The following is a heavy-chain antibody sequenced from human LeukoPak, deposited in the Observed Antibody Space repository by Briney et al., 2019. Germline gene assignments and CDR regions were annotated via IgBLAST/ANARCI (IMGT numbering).Heavy chain of an antibody. CDR3: ARHQLRGFLDDN. V-gene: IGHV4-34*01. CDR1: GGPFSGYY. D-gene: IGHD3-10*01. Sequence: PSETLSLTCAVYGGPFSGYYWSWIRQPPGKGLEWIGEINHSGSTNYNPSLKSRVTISVDTSKNQFSLKLSSVTAADTAVYYCARHQLRGFLDDNWGQGTLVTVSS. J-gene: IGHJ4*02. CDR2: INHSGST.